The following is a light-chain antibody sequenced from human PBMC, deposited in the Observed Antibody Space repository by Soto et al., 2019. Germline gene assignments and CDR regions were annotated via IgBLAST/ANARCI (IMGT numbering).Light chain of an antibody. J-gene: IGKJ1*01. CDR1: QSVSSN. Sequence: EIVMTQSPATLSVSPGERATLSCRASQSVSSNLAWYQQKPGQAPRLLIYGASTRATGIPARFSGSGSGTEFTLTISSLQSEDFAVYYCQQSNNWWTFGQVTKVEIK. V-gene: IGKV3-15*01. CDR2: GAS. CDR3: QQSNNWWT.